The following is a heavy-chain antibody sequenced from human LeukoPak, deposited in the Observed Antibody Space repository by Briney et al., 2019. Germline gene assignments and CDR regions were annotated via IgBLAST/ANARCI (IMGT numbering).Heavy chain of an antibody. J-gene: IGHJ4*02. D-gene: IGHD5-24*01. V-gene: IGHV3-7*04. CDR1: GFTFSSYA. CDR2: IKEDGSEK. Sequence: GGSLRLSCAASGFTFSSYAMSWVRQAPGKGLEWVANIKEDGSEKYYVDSVKGRFTISRDNANNSLYLQMNSLRAEDSAVYYCARDDRDGYNYFAYWGQGTLVTVSS. CDR3: ARDDRDGYNYFAY.